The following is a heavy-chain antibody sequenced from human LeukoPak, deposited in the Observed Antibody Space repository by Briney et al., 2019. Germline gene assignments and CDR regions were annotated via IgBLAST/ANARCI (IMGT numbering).Heavy chain of an antibody. Sequence: GGSLRLSCAASGFTFSSYCMHWVRQAPGKGLEWVAAISGDGSNKYYADSVKGRFTIYRDNSKNTLYLQMNGLRAEDTAVYYRAIDTPYSSGWYNPHFDSWGPGTLVTVSS. J-gene: IGHJ4*02. CDR2: ISGDGSNK. CDR1: GFTFSSYC. CDR3: AIDTPYSSGWYNPHFDS. V-gene: IGHV3-33*01. D-gene: IGHD6-19*01.